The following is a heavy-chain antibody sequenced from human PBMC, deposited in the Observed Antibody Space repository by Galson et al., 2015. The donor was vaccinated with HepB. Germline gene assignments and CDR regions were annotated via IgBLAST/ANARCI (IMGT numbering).Heavy chain of an antibody. CDR3: ARANLGWTGYGGTEFDY. D-gene: IGHD4-23*01. Sequence: SVKVSCKASGYTFSSYAMHWVRQAPGQRLEWIGWINAGNGDTKYSQKFQGRVTITRDTSASIAYMDLSSLRSEDTAVYYCARANLGWTGYGGTEFDYWGQGALVTVSS. CDR2: INAGNGDT. J-gene: IGHJ4*02. V-gene: IGHV1-3*01. CDR1: GYTFSSYA.